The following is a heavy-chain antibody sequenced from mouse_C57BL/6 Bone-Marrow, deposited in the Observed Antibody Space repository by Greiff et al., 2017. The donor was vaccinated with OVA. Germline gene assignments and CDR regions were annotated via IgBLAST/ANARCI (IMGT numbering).Heavy chain of an antibody. CDR3: ASHYGSSPDY. J-gene: IGHJ2*01. V-gene: IGHV1-26*01. D-gene: IGHD1-1*01. Sequence: EVQLQQSGPELVKPGASVKISCKASGYTFTDYYMNWVKQSHGKSLEWIGDINPNNGGTSYNQKFKGKATLTVEKSSSTAYMELRSLTSEDSAVYYCASHYGSSPDYWGQGTTLTVSS. CDR2: INPNNGGT. CDR1: GYTFTDYY.